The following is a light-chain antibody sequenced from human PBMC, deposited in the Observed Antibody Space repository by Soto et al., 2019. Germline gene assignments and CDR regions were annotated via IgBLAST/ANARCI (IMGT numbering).Light chain of an antibody. CDR3: QQYYNWPRT. CDR2: GAS. J-gene: IGKJ1*01. V-gene: IGKV3-15*01. CDR1: QSVSNN. Sequence: ETVMTQSPATLSVSPGESATLSCRAGQSVSNNLAWYQQRPGQAPRLLIYGASSRATGIPATFSGSGSETHFTLTISSLQSEDFAVYYCQQYYNWPRTFGQGTKVDI.